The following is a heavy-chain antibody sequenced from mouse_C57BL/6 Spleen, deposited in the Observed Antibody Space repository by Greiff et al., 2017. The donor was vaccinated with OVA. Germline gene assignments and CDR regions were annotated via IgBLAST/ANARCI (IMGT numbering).Heavy chain of an antibody. Sequence: EVKLQESGAELVRPGASVKLSCTASGFNIKDDYMHWVKQRPEQGLEWIGWIDPENGDTEYASKFQGKATITADTSSNTAYLQLSSLTSEDTAVYYCTTRWLLPAWFAYWGQGTLVTVSA. CDR3: TTRWLLPAWFAY. V-gene: IGHV14-4*01. J-gene: IGHJ3*01. CDR2: IDPENGDT. CDR1: GFNIKDDY. D-gene: IGHD2-3*01.